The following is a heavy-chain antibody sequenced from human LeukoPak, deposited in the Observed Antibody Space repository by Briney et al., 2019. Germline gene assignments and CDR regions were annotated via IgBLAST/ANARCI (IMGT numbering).Heavy chain of an antibody. CDR1: GGSFSGYY. V-gene: IGHV4-34*01. J-gene: IGHJ4*02. CDR2: INHSGST. Sequence: SETLSLTCAVYGGSFSGYYWSWIRQPPGKGLEWTGEINHSGSTNYNPSLKSRVTISVDTSKNQFSLKLSSVTAADTAVYYCARPAINSGVYSSCFDYWGQEPLVPFSS. D-gene: IGHD3-22*01. CDR3: ARPAINSGVYSSCFDY.